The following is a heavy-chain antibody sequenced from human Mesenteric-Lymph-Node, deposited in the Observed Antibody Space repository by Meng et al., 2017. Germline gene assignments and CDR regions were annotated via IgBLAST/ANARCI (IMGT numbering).Heavy chain of an antibody. CDR2: ISCYNGDT. Sequence: QVQLVQSGAEVKKPGASVKDSCWASGYAFHKHGITWVRQAAGQGPEWMGWISCYNGDTIYAQLLQGRATLTTDTSTSTAYMELRSLTSDDTSVYYCARDPSNTSGRYAYSDYWGQGTLVTVSS. CDR1: GYAFHKHG. D-gene: IGHD6-19*01. CDR3: ARDPSNTSGRYAYSDY. V-gene: IGHV1-18*01. J-gene: IGHJ4*02.